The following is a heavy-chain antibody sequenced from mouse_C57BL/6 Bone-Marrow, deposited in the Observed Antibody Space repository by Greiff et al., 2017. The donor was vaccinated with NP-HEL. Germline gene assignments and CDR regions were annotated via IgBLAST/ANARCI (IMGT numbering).Heavy chain of an antibody. D-gene: IGHD2-4*01. CDR3: ARDTGLQY. Sequence: VQLKESGPGLVKPSQSLSLTCSVTGYSITSGYYWNWIRQFPGNKLEWMGYISYDGSNNYNPSLKNRISITRDTSKNQFFLKLNSVTTEDTATYYCARDTGLQYWGQGTTLTVSS. V-gene: IGHV3-6*01. CDR2: ISYDGSN. J-gene: IGHJ2*01. CDR1: GYSITSGYY.